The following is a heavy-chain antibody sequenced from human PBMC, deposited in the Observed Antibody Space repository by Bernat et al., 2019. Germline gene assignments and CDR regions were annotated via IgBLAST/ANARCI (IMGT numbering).Heavy chain of an antibody. J-gene: IGHJ3*02. V-gene: IGHV3-33*01. CDR2: IWYDGSKK. D-gene: IGHD2-15*01. Sequence: QVQLVDSGGGVVQPGRSLRLSCAASGFPFSTYGMHWVRQAPGKGLELGEVIWYDGSKKYYADAVKGRFNISRDNSQNTLKLSMYSLRAEETAVYYCAGSQGCCSGGRCYVSRKNDAFDIWGQGTMVTVSS. CDR3: AGSQGCCSGGRCYVSRKNDAFDI. CDR1: GFPFSTYG.